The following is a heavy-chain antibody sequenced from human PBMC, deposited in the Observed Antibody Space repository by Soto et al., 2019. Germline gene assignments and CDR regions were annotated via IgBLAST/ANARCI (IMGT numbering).Heavy chain of an antibody. D-gene: IGHD4-17*01. CDR3: AKDSPYGSPTFATG. V-gene: IGHV3-23*01. Sequence: GSLSLSCAASGLTFSNYAMSWVRQAPGKGLEWVSGISGSADSKYYAASVKGRFTISRDKSKKTLYLQMNSLRGEDTAVYYCAKDSPYGSPTFATGWGQGTLVTVSS. J-gene: IGHJ4*02. CDR1: GLTFSNYA. CDR2: ISGSADSK.